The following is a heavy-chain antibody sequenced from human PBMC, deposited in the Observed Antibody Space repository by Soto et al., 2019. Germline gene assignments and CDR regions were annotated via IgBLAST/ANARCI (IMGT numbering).Heavy chain of an antibody. Sequence: QVQLVESGGGVVQPGRSLRLSCAASRFTFGTYAIHWVRQAPGKGLEWVAVISYDASNKYYADSVKGRFTISRDNSKNTLYLQMNSLRAEDTAVYYCAKVSAYYYDLGYFDFWGQGTLVTVSS. V-gene: IGHV3-30*18. CDR1: RFTFGTYA. D-gene: IGHD3-22*01. CDR2: ISYDASNK. CDR3: AKVSAYYYDLGYFDF. J-gene: IGHJ4*02.